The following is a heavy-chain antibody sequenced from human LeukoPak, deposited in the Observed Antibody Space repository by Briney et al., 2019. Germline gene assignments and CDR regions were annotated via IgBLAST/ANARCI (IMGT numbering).Heavy chain of an antibody. V-gene: IGHV3-13*01. CDR1: GFTFRGND. Sequence: GGSLRLSCAASGFTFRGNDMHWVRQATGRRLEWVSAIGTGGDTHYSDSVKGRFTISRENARNSLYLQMNSLRAEDTAVYYCVSFYETYWGRGTLVTVSS. D-gene: IGHD2/OR15-2a*01. J-gene: IGHJ4*02. CDR2: IGTGGDT. CDR3: VSFYETY.